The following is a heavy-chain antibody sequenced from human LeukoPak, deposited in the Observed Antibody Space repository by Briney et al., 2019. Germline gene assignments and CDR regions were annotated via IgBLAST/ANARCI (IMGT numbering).Heavy chain of an antibody. CDR2: IYYSGST. Sequence: MSSETLSLTCTVSGGSISSGGYYWSWIRQHPGKGLECIGYIYYSGSTYYTPALKSRLTISVDTSNNQFSLKLSSVTAADTAVYYCARDVYYGSGSYYFDYWGQGTVVTVSS. D-gene: IGHD3-10*01. V-gene: IGHV4-31*03. CDR3: ARDVYYGSGSYYFDY. CDR1: GGSISSGGYY. J-gene: IGHJ4*02.